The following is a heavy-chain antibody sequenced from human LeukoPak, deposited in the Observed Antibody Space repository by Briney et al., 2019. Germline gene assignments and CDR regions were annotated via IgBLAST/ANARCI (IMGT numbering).Heavy chain of an antibody. Sequence: ASVKVSCKASGYTFTSYYMHWVRQAPGQGLEWMGIINPSGGSTSHAQRFQGRVTMTRDTSTSTVYMELSSLRSEDTAVYYCARDRNGWYDLDYWGQGTLVTVSS. CDR1: GYTFTSYY. CDR3: ARDRNGWYDLDY. J-gene: IGHJ4*02. CDR2: INPSGGST. D-gene: IGHD6-19*01. V-gene: IGHV1-46*01.